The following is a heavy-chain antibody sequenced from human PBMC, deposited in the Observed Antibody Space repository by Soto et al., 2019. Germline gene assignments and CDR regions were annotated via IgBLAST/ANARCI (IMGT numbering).Heavy chain of an antibody. CDR3: ARHRRAIVASTDPLHI. V-gene: IGHV5-51*01. J-gene: IGHJ3*02. CDR2: IYPSDSDT. D-gene: IGHD5-12*01. CDR1: GYNFANYW. Sequence: GESLKISCSGSGYNFANYWIGWVRQMPGKGLEWMGIIYPSDSDTRYSPSFEGQVTISADRSISTAYLQWNSLKASDTAMYYCARHRRAIVASTDPLHIWGQGTKVTVS.